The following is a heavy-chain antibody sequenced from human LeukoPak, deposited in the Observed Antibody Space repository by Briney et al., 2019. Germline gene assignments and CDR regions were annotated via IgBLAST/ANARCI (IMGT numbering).Heavy chain of an antibody. J-gene: IGHJ5*02. CDR1: GDSINSHY. D-gene: IGHD2-8*01. CDR2: IFSSGKS. CDR3: AGNRNALGDINWFDP. Sequence: SETLSLTCTVSGDSINSHYWNWIRQPPGKGLEWIGYIFSSGKSNYNPSLKSRVAISVDTSKNQFSLKLGSVTAADTAVYYCAGNRNALGDINWFDPWGQGTLVTVPS. V-gene: IGHV4-59*11.